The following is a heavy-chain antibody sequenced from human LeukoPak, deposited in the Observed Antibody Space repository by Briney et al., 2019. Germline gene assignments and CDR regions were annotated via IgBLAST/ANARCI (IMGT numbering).Heavy chain of an antibody. J-gene: IGHJ4*02. Sequence: SQTLSLTCTVSGGSISSYYWSWIRQPPGKGLEWIGYIYYSGSTNYNPSLKSRVTISVDTSKNQFSLKLSSVTAADTAVYYCASNLRSGSYPFDYWGQGTLVTVTS. CDR3: ASNLRSGSYPFDY. CDR1: GGSISSYY. D-gene: IGHD3-10*01. V-gene: IGHV4-59*08. CDR2: IYYSGST.